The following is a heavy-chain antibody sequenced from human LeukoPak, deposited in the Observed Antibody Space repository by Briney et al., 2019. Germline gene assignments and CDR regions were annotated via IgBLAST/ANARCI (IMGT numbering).Heavy chain of an antibody. CDR1: GFTFSSYA. J-gene: IGHJ5*02. D-gene: IGHD2-2*01. V-gene: IGHV3-30*01. CDR2: ISYDGSNK. Sequence: GGSLRLSCAASGFTFSSYAMHWVRQAPGKGLEWVAVISYDGSNKYYADSVKGRFTISRDNSKNTLYLQMNSLRAEDTAVYYCARDDPNQLLFNWFDPWGQGTLVTVSS. CDR3: ARDDPNQLLFNWFDP.